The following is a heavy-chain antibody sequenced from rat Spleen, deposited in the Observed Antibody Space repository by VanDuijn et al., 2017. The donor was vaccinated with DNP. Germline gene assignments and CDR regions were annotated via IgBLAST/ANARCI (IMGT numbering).Heavy chain of an antibody. CDR3: ATRPGISSWFAY. CDR2: IIYDGSRT. CDR1: GFTFSDYN. J-gene: IGHJ3*01. D-gene: IGHD1-4*01. Sequence: EVQLVESGGGLVQPGRSLKLSCAASGFTFSDYNMAWVRQAPKKGLEWVATIIYDGSRTYYRDSVKGRFTISRDNAKSALYLQMDSLRSEDTATYYCATRPGISSWFAYWGQGTLVTVSS. V-gene: IGHV5S10*01.